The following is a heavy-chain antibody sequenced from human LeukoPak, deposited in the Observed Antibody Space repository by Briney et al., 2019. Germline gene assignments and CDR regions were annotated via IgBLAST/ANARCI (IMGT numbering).Heavy chain of an antibody. D-gene: IGHD5-24*01. CDR2: IYSGGST. J-gene: IGHJ4*02. V-gene: IGHV3-66*01. CDR1: GFTFSSYA. Sequence: GGSLRLSCAASGFTFSSYAMSWVRQAPGKGLEWVSVIYSGGSTYYADSVKGRFTISRDNSKNTLYLQMNSLRAEDTAVYYCARKAGWLQFQHYFDYWGQGTLVTVSS. CDR3: ARKAGWLQFQHYFDY.